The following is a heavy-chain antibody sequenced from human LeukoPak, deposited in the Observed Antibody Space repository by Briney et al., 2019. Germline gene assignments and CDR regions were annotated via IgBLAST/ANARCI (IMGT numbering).Heavy chain of an antibody. Sequence: ASVKVSCKASGYTFTSYDINWVRQATGQGLEWMGWIGTYSRNTNYAQNTNYAQKFQGRVTMTTDTSTSTAYMELRTLRSDDTAVYYCAREPAVLLYFDYWGQGTLVTVSS. D-gene: IGHD6-19*01. CDR1: GYTFTSYD. CDR2: IGTYSRNTNYAQNT. V-gene: IGHV1-18*01. CDR3: AREPAVLLYFDY. J-gene: IGHJ4*02.